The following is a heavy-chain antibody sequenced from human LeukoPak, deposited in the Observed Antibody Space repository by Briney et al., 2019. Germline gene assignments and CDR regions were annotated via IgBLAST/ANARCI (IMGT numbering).Heavy chain of an antibody. V-gene: IGHV1-24*01. CDR1: GYTLTELS. CDR3: VTRPGGYCSGTSCYAVDY. Sequence: ASVKVSCKVSGYTLTELSMHWVRQAPGKGLEWMGGFDPEDGETIYAQKFQGRVTMTEDTSTDTAYMELSSLRSEDTAVYYCVTRPGGYCSGTSCYAVDYWGQGTLVTVSS. J-gene: IGHJ4*02. D-gene: IGHD2-2*01. CDR2: FDPEDGET.